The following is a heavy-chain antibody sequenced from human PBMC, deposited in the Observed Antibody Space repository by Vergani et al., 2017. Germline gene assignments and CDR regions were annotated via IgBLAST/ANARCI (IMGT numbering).Heavy chain of an antibody. CDR1: GFTFRNLG. V-gene: IGHV3-33*01. D-gene: IGHD4-23*01. CDR2: IWLEGDNK. J-gene: IGHJ4*01. CDR3: VRDRRPEVVNIFDY. Sequence: QVQLVESGGGVVQPGKSRKLPWAALGFTFRNLGMPWFRQAPGKGPGGVAVIWLEGDNKYLADSVKGRFTIARENSKNTLFLQMNSLRAEDTAVYYCVRDRRPEVVNIFDYWGRGTLVTVSS.